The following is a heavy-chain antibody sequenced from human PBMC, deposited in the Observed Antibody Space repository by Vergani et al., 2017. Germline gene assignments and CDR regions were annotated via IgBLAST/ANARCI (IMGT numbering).Heavy chain of an antibody. D-gene: IGHD3-10*01. CDR3: ARRTTMVRGVLEIARYYFDY. CDR1: DFISNGHY. CDR2: LYASGST. Sequence: QVQLQESGPGLVKPSETLSLICDVFDFISNGHYWGWIRQSPEKGLEWIGSLYASGSTYYSPSLKSRVAISVDTSKNQFSLKLSSVTAADTAVYYCARRTTMVRGVLEIARYYFDYWGQGTLVTVSS. V-gene: IGHV4-38-2*01. J-gene: IGHJ4*02.